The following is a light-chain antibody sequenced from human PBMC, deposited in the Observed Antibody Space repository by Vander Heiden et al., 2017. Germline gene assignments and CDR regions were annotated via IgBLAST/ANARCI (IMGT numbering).Light chain of an antibody. Sequence: GKAPERLIYQTFIYQSGVPSRFSGSGSATQFTLTIGSLQPEDFATYYCLQHRTYPGAFGQGTKVEIK. J-gene: IGKJ1*01. V-gene: IGKV1-17*01. CDR2: QTF. CDR3: LQHRTYPGA.